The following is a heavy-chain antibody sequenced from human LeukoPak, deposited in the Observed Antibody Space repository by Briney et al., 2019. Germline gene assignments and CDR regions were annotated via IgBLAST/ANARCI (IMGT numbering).Heavy chain of an antibody. CDR1: GFTFGDYA. CDR3: TRDQNVYYYYYGMDV. CDR2: IRSKAYGGTT. V-gene: IGHV3-49*03. Sequence: GGSLSLSCITSGFTFGDYAMSWFRQAPGKGLEWVGFIRSKAYGGTTEYAASVKGRFTISRDDSKSIAYLQMNSLKTEDTAVYYCTRDQNVYYYYYGMDVWGQGTTVTVSS. J-gene: IGHJ6*02.